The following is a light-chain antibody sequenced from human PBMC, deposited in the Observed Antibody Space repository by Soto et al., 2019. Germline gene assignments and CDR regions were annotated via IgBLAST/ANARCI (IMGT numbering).Light chain of an antibody. CDR3: QHPGT. Sequence: DIPLTQSPSYLSASVGDRVIITCQASQDITTHLNWYQQKPGRAPQLLIFDASNLETGVPSRFSASGYGSHFRFTISSLKPEDVATYYCQHPGTFGQGTRV. V-gene: IGKV1-33*01. J-gene: IGKJ1*01. CDR2: DAS. CDR1: QDITTH.